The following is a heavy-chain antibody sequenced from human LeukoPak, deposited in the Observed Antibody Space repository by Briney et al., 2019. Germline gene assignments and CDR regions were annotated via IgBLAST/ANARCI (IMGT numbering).Heavy chain of an antibody. CDR1: GYTFTSYY. V-gene: IGHV1-46*01. CDR2: INPSGGST. D-gene: IGHD2-15*01. CDR3: ARDSQVASRGYYFDY. Sequence: GASVKDSCKASGYTFTSYYMHWVRQARGQGLEWMGIINPSGGSTSYAQKFQGRVTMTRDTSTSTVYMELSSLRSEDTAVYYCARDSQVASRGYYFDYWGQGTLVTVSS. J-gene: IGHJ4*02.